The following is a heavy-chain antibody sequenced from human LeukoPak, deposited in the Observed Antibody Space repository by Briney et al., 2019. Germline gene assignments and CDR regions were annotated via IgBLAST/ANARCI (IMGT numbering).Heavy chain of an antibody. CDR3: AKAGRFGELFAFDY. V-gene: IGHV3-30*02. Sequence: GGSLRLSCAASGFTFSSYDMHWVRQAPGKGLEWVAFIHYDGNNKYYADSVTGRFTISRDNSKNTLYLQMNSLRAEDTAVYYCAKAGRFGELFAFDYWGQGTLVTVSS. CDR2: IHYDGNNK. J-gene: IGHJ4*02. CDR1: GFTFSSYD. D-gene: IGHD3-10*01.